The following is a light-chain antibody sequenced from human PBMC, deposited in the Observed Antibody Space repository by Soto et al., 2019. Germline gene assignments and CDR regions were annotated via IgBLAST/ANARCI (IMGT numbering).Light chain of an antibody. CDR2: EVS. Sequence: QSVLTQPASVSGSPGQAITISCSGSSSDVGAHNFVSWYQHHPGKAPKLMIYEVSNRPSGVSNRFSGSKSGNTASLTVSGLQGEDEADYYCSSYAGSDTYVFGSGTKVTVL. V-gene: IGLV2-14*01. CDR3: SSYAGSDTYV. CDR1: SSDVGAHNF. J-gene: IGLJ1*01.